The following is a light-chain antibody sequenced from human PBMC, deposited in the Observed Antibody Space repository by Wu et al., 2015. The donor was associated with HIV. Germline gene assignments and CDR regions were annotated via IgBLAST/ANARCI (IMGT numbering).Light chain of an antibody. V-gene: IGKV3D-15*01. CDR3: QQYNNWPRT. J-gene: IGKJ1*01. CDR1: QSIDSD. CDR2: DAS. Sequence: EVVLTQSPATLSLSPGRRATLSCRASQSIDSDLGWYQQRPGQAPRLLIYDASSRATGIPARFSGSGSGTEFTLTISSLQSEDFAVYYCQQYNNWPRTFGQGTRVEI.